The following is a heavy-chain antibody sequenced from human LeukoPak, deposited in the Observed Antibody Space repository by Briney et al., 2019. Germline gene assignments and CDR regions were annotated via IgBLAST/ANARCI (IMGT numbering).Heavy chain of an antibody. D-gene: IGHD1-1*01. Sequence: TGGSLRLSCAASGFTFSSYAMSWIRQPPGKGLEWIGYIYYSGSTYYNPSLKSRVTISVDTSKNQFSLKLSSVTAADTAVYYCARLELERPYYFDYWGQGTLVTVSS. CDR3: ARLELERPYYFDY. J-gene: IGHJ4*02. CDR1: GFTFSSYA. CDR2: IYYSGST. V-gene: IGHV4-59*08.